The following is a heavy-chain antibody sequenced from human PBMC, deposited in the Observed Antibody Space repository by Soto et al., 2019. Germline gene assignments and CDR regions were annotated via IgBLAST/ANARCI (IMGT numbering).Heavy chain of an antibody. D-gene: IGHD6-13*01. Sequence: SETLSLTCTVSGGSISSYYWSWIRQPAGKGLEWIGRIYTSGSTNYNPSLKSRVTMSVDTSKNQFSLKLGSVTAADTAVYYCARVQIAAAGTYNWFDPWGQGTLVTVSS. CDR3: ARVQIAAAGTYNWFDP. CDR2: IYTSGST. V-gene: IGHV4-4*07. J-gene: IGHJ5*02. CDR1: GGSISSYY.